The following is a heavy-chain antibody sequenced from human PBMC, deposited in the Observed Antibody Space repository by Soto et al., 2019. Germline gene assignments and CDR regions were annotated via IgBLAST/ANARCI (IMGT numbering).Heavy chain of an antibody. D-gene: IGHD4-17*01. CDR3: ARLDYGEDY. CDR1: GGSISSSSYY. Sequence: SETLSLTCTVSGGSISSSSYYWGLIRQPPGKGLEWIGSIYYSGSTYYNPSLKSRVTISVDTSKNQFSLKLSSVTAADTAVYYCARLDYGEDYWGQGTLVTVSS. CDR2: IYYSGST. V-gene: IGHV4-39*01. J-gene: IGHJ4*02.